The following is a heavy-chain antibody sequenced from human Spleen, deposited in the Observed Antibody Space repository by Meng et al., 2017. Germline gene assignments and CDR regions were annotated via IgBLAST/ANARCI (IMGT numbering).Heavy chain of an antibody. Sequence: GESLKISCAASGFYFNNAWMSWVRQTPGKGLEWVAVISYDGSNTYYADSVKGRFTISRDNSRSTLYLQMNSLRAEDTAVYYCASLMIGIAVAGFVDEDYWGQGTLVTVSS. CDR2: ISYDGSNT. D-gene: IGHD6-19*01. CDR3: ASLMIGIAVAGFVDEDY. V-gene: IGHV3-30*01. CDR1: GFYFNNAW. J-gene: IGHJ4*02.